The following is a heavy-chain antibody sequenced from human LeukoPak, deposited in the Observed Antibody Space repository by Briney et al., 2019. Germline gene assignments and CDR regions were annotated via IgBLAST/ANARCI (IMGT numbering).Heavy chain of an antibody. J-gene: IGHJ5*02. D-gene: IGHD6-25*01. Sequence: SETLSLTCTVSGYSISSGYYWGWIRQPPGKGLEWIGSIYHSGSTNYNPSLKSRVTISVDTSKNQFSLKLSSVTAADTAVYYCARPSGEKSGWFDPWGQGTLVTVSS. CDR3: ARPSGEKSGWFDP. V-gene: IGHV4-38-2*02. CDR1: GYSISSGYY. CDR2: IYHSGST.